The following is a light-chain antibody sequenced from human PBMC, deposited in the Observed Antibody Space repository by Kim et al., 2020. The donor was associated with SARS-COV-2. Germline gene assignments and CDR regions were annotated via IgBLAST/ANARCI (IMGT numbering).Light chain of an antibody. CDR3: QQYNSYSPDT. V-gene: IGKV1-5*03. CDR1: QSISSW. CDR2: EAS. Sequence: DIQMTQSPSTLSASVGDRVTITCRASQSISSWLAWYQQKPGKAPKLLIYEASSVESGVPSRFSGSGSGTEFTLTISSLQPDDFATYYCQQYNSYSPDTFGQGTKLEI. J-gene: IGKJ2*01.